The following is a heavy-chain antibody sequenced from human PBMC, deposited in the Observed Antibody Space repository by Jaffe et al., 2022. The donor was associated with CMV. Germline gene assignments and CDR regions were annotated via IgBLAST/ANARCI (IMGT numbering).Heavy chain of an antibody. D-gene: IGHD3-22*01. CDR3: ARDRGSDYYDSSGEMDV. J-gene: IGHJ6*04. Sequence: QVQLVESGGGVVQPGRSLRLSCAASGFTFSSYGMHWVRQAPGKGLEWVAVIWYDGSNKYYADSVKGRFTISRDNSKNTLYLQMNSLRAEDTAVYYCARDRGSDYYDSSGEMDVWGKGTTVTVSS. CDR2: IWYDGSNK. V-gene: IGHV3-33*08. CDR1: GFTFSSYG.